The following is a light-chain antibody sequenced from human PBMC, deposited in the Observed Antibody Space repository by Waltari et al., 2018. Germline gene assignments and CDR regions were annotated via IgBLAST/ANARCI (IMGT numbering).Light chain of an antibody. CDR1: QSISSW. CDR2: KES. CDR3: QQYNSYWT. Sequence: DIQMTQSPSTLSASVGDRVTITCRASQSISSWLAWYQQKPGKAPKLLIYKESSLESGDPSRFSGSGSGTELALTISSLQPDDIATYYCQQYNSYWTFGQGTKVEIK. V-gene: IGKV1-5*03. J-gene: IGKJ1*01.